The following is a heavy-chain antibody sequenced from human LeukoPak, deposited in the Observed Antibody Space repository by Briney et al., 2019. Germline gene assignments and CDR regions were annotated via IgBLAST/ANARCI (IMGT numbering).Heavy chain of an antibody. CDR3: ARDLRTENYYYFGVDV. CDR2: INPNSGGT. CDR1: GYTFTGYY. Sequence: EASVKVSCKASGYTFTGYYMHWVRQAPGQGLEWMGWINPNSGGTNYAQKFQGRVTMTRDTSISTAYMELSRLRSDDTAVYYCARDLRTENYYYFGVDVWGQGTTVTVSS. J-gene: IGHJ6*02. V-gene: IGHV1-2*02.